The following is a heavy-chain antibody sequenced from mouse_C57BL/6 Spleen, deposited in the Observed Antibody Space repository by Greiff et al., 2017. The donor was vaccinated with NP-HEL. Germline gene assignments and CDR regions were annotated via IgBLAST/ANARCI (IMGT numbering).Heavy chain of an antibody. Sequence: EVKLVESGGDLVKPGGSLKLSCAASGFTFSSYGMSWVRQTPDKRLEWVATISSGGSYTYYPDSVQGRFTISRDNAKNTLYLQMSSLKSEDTAMYYCARRDGYAMDYWGQGTSVTVSS. J-gene: IGHJ4*01. V-gene: IGHV5-6*02. CDR3: ARRDGYAMDY. CDR2: ISSGGSYT. CDR1: GFTFSSYG. D-gene: IGHD2-3*01.